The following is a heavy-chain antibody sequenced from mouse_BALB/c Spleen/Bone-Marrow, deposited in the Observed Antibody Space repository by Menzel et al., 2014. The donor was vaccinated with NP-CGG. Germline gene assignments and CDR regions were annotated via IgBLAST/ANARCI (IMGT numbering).Heavy chain of an antibody. V-gene: IGHV14-3*02. CDR1: GFNIKDTY. CDR2: IDPANGNT. D-gene: IGHD5-1*01. CDR3: GGVWGTYYYHAMTT. Sequence: VQLQQSGAELVKPGASVKLSCTASGFNIKDTYMHWVKQRPEQGLEWIGRIDPANGNTKYDPKFQGKATITADTSSNTAYLQLGSLTSEDTAVYYCGGVWGTYYYHAMTTGVKEPQSPSPQ. J-gene: IGHJ4*01.